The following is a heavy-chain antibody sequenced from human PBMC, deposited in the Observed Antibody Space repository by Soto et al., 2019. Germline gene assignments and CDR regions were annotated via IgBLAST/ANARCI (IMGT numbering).Heavy chain of an antibody. CDR3: AIPTVTTWNFDY. V-gene: IGHV4-39*01. CDR2: IYYSGST. Sequence: ETLSLTCTVSGGSISSSSYYWGWIRQPPGKGLEWIGSIYYSGSTYYNPSLKSRVTISVDTSKNQFSLKLSSVTAADTAVYYCAIPTVTTWNFDYWGQGTLVTVSS. J-gene: IGHJ4*02. CDR1: GGSISSSSYY. D-gene: IGHD4-17*01.